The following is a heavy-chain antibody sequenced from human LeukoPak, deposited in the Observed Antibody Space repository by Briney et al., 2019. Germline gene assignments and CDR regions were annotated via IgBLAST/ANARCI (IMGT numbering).Heavy chain of an antibody. CDR1: GGSISSSSYY. Sequence: SETLSPTCTVSGGSISSSSYYWGWIRQPPGKGLEWIGSIYYSGSTYYNPSLKSRVTISVDTSKNQFSLKLSSVTAADTAVYYCARAPRRDGYNRWFDPWGQGTLVTVSS. CDR2: IYYSGST. CDR3: ARAPRRDGYNRWFDP. J-gene: IGHJ5*02. V-gene: IGHV4-39*07. D-gene: IGHD5-24*01.